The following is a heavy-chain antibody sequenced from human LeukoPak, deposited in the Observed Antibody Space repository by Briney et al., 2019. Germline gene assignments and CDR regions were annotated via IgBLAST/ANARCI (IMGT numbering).Heavy chain of an antibody. J-gene: IGHJ4*02. Sequence: KSSETLSLTCTVSGGSISSYYWSWVRQPPGKGLEWIGYIYYSGSTNYNPSLKSRVTISVDTSKNQFSLKLSSVTAADAAVDDCARMGQLSLFDYWGQGTLVTVSS. D-gene: IGHD6-13*01. V-gene: IGHV4-59*01. CDR1: GGSISSYY. CDR2: IYYSGST. CDR3: ARMGQLSLFDY.